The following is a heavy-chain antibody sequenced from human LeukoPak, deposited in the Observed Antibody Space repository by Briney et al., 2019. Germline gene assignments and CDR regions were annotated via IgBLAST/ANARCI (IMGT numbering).Heavy chain of an antibody. J-gene: IGHJ3*02. Sequence: GGSLRLSCAASGFTFSSYEMNWVRQAPGKGLEWVSYISSSSSTIYYADSVKGRFTISRDNAKNSLYLQMNSLRAEDTAVYYCARAVEDSGSYYVHDAFDIWGQGTMVTVSS. CDR2: ISSSSSTI. CDR1: GFTFSSYE. CDR3: ARAVEDSGSYYVHDAFDI. D-gene: IGHD1-26*01. V-gene: IGHV3-48*01.